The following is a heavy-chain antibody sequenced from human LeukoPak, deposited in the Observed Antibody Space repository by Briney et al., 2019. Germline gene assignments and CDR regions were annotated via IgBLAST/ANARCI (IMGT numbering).Heavy chain of an antibody. CDR2: IYTRGST. CDR3: ARLSSSWYQDWYFDL. J-gene: IGHJ2*01. Sequence: SQTLSLTCTVSGGSISSGSYYWSWIRQPAGKGLEWIGRIYTRGSTNYNPSLKSRVSMSVDTSKKQFSLKLSSVTAADTAVYYCARLSSSWYQDWYFDLWGRGTLVTVSS. V-gene: IGHV4-61*02. D-gene: IGHD6-13*01. CDR1: GGSISSGSYY.